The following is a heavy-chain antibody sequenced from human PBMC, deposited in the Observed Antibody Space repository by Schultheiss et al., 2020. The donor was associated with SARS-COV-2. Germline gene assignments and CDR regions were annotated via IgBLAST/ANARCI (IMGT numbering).Heavy chain of an antibody. V-gene: IGHV4-39*02. CDR1: GGSISSSSYY. J-gene: IGHJ4*02. Sequence: SETLSLTCTVSGGSISSSSYYWGWIRQPPGKGLEWIGYIYYSGSTYYNPSLESRVSISVDTSTNHYSLKLSSVTAADTAVYYCARDKVEDELLYRSLDYWGQGTLVTVSS. D-gene: IGHD2-2*02. CDR2: IYYSGST. CDR3: ARDKVEDELLYRSLDY.